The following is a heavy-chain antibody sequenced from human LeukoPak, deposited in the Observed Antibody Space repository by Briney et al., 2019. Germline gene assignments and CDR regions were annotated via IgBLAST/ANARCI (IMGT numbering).Heavy chain of an antibody. J-gene: IGHJ4*02. CDR1: GFTFVSHW. Sequence: GGSLRLSCVASGFTFVSHWMTWVRQASGKGLEWVANINQDGSEKYYVDSVKGRFTISRDNAKNSVYLQTDSLRAEDTAVYYCARGPTNGQAFDYWGQGTLVSVSS. D-gene: IGHD2-8*01. V-gene: IGHV3-7*01. CDR3: ARGPTNGQAFDY. CDR2: INQDGSEK.